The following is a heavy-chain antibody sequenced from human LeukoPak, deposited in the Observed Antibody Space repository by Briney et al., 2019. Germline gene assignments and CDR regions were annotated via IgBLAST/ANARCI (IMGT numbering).Heavy chain of an antibody. CDR1: GFTFGNYA. D-gene: IGHD2-2*03. CDR2: ISTSGGNT. J-gene: IGHJ5*02. CDR3: AKDGS. V-gene: IGHV3-23*01. Sequence: GGSLRLSWAASGFTFGNYALTWVGRAPGRGLEWVSLISTSGGNTSYADSVKGRFTISRDNSKSTLYLQMNGLTAEDTAVYYCAKDGSWGQGTLVTVSS.